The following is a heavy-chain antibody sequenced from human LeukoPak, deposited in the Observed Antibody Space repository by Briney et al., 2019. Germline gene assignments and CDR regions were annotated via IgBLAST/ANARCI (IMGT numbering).Heavy chain of an antibody. V-gene: IGHV4-39*01. D-gene: IGHD6-13*01. CDR1: GGSISSSSYY. Sequence: SETLSLTCTVSGGSISSSSYYWGWIRQPPGKGLEWIGSIYYSGSTYYNPSLKSRVTISVDTSKNQFSLKLYSVTAADTAVYYCARQDSSSWYFYYGMDVWGQGTTVTVSS. CDR2: IYYSGST. J-gene: IGHJ6*02. CDR3: ARQDSSSWYFYYGMDV.